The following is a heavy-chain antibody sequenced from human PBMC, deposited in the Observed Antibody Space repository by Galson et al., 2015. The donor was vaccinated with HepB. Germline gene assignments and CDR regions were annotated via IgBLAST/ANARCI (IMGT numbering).Heavy chain of an antibody. Sequence: QSGAEVTKPGESLRISCKGSGYSFTSYWISWVRQMPGKGLEWMGRIDPSDSYTNYSPSFQGHVTISADKSISTAYLQWSSLKASDTAMYYCARHLPGVVIAMHYYMDVWGKGTTVTVSS. CDR2: IDPSDSYT. CDR3: ARHLPGVVIAMHYYMDV. D-gene: IGHD2-21*01. J-gene: IGHJ6*03. V-gene: IGHV5-10-1*01. CDR1: GYSFTSYW.